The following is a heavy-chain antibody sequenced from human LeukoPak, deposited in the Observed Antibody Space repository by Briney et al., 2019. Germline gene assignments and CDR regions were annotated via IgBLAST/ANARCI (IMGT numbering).Heavy chain of an antibody. J-gene: IGHJ4*02. CDR3: ARASSDYDFWSGLYYFDY. CDR2: INPNSGGT. CDR1: GYTFTRYY. Sequence: ASVKVSCKASGYTFTRYYMHWVRQAPGQGLEWMGWINPNSGGTNYAQKFQGRVTMTRDTSISTAYMELSRLRSDDTAVYYCARASSDYDFWSGLYYFDYWGQGTLVTVSS. D-gene: IGHD3-3*01. V-gene: IGHV1-2*02.